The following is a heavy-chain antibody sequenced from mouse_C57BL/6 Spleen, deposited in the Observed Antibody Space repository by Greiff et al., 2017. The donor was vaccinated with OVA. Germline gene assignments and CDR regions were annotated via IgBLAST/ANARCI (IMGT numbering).Heavy chain of an antibody. Sequence: QVQLQQSGAELARPGASVKLSCKASGYTFTSYGISWVKQRTGQGLEWIGEIYPRSGNTYYNEKFKGKATLTADKSSSTAYMELRSLTSEDSAVYFCASSITTVVANWYFDVWGTGTTVTVSS. CDR1: GYTFTSYG. J-gene: IGHJ1*03. D-gene: IGHD1-1*01. CDR2: IYPRSGNT. CDR3: ASSITTVVANWYFDV. V-gene: IGHV1-81*01.